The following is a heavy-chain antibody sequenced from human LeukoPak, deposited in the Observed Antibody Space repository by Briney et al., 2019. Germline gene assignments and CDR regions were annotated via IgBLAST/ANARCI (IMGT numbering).Heavy chain of an antibody. CDR2: ISYDGSNK. CDR1: GFTFSSYS. V-gene: IGHV3-30*03. J-gene: IGHJ4*02. Sequence: GGSLRLSCAASGFTFSSYSMNWVRQAPGKGLEWVAVISYDGSNKYYADSVKGRFTISRDNSKNTLYLQMNSLRAEDTAVYYCARIAVAGRDLDYWGQGTLVTVSS. D-gene: IGHD6-19*01. CDR3: ARIAVAGRDLDY.